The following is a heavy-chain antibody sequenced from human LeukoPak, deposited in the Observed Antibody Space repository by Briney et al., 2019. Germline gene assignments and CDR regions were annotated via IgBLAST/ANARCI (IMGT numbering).Heavy chain of an antibody. J-gene: IGHJ4*02. Sequence: PSETLSLTCTVSGGSISSYYWSWIRQPPGKGLEWIGYIYYSGSTNYNPSLKSRVTISVDTSENQFSLKLSSVTAADTAVYYCARDDGGSYSNWGQGTLVTVSS. D-gene: IGHD1-26*01. CDR3: ARDDGGSYSN. CDR2: IYYSGST. CDR1: GGSISSYY. V-gene: IGHV4-59*01.